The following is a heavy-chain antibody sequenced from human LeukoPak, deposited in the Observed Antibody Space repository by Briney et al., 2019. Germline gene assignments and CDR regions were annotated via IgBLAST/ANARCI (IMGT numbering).Heavy chain of an antibody. Sequence: GRSLRLSCAASGFTFSSYAMHWVRQAPGKGLEWVAVISYDGSNKYYADSVKGRFTISRDNSKNTLYLQMNSLRAEDTAVYYCAKDYFDYWGQGTLVTVSS. CDR3: AKDYFDY. V-gene: IGHV3-30-3*02. CDR2: ISYDGSNK. CDR1: GFTFSSYA. J-gene: IGHJ4*02.